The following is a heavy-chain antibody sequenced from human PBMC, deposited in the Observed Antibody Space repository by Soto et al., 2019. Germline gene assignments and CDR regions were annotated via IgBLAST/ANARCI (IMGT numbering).Heavy chain of an antibody. CDR3: ARDRRITDRAEYYFYGMDV. V-gene: IGHV4-59*01. CDR2: IYYSGST. CDR1: GGSISSYH. D-gene: IGHD6-6*01. Sequence: PSETLSLTCTVSGGSISSYHWSWIRQPPGKGLEWIGYIYYSGSTKYNPSLKSRVTISVDTSNNQFSLKLNSVTAADTAVYYCARDRRITDRAEYYFYGMDVWGQGTTVTVSS. J-gene: IGHJ6*02.